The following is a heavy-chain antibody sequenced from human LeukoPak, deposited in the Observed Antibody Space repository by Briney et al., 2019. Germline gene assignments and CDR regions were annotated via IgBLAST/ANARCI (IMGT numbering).Heavy chain of an antibody. D-gene: IGHD6-19*01. CDR1: GYTFTSYG. J-gene: IGHJ4*02. Sequence: ASVKVSCKASGYTFTSYGISWVRQAPGQGLEWMGWISAYNGNTHYAQKLQGRVSMTTDTSTNTAYMDLRSLRSDDTAVYYCTRDEPYNSGWYYFDYWGQGSLVTVSS. V-gene: IGHV1-18*01. CDR3: TRDEPYNSGWYYFDY. CDR2: ISAYNGNT.